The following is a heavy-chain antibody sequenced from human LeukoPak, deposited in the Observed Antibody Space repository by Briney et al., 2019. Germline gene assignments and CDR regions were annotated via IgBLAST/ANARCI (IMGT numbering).Heavy chain of an antibody. Sequence: LSLTCTVSGGSISGSYWNWVRQAPGKGLEWVSVIYSGGSTYYADSVKGRFTISRDNSKNTLYLQMNSLRAEDTAVYYCARSEMATILGFDYWGQGTLVTVSS. CDR1: GGSISGSY. J-gene: IGHJ4*02. V-gene: IGHV3-53*01. CDR3: ARSEMATILGFDY. CDR2: IYSGGST. D-gene: IGHD5-24*01.